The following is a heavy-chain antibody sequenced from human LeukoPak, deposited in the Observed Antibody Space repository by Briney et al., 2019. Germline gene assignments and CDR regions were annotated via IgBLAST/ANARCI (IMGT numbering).Heavy chain of an antibody. Sequence: GSLRLSCAASGFTVSSNYMSWVRQAPGKGLEWIGEINHSGSTNYNPSLKSRVTISVDTSKNQFSLKLSSVTAADTAVYYCARVPAAIVPGLPFDYCGQGTLVTVSS. D-gene: IGHD2-2*01. CDR2: INHSGST. J-gene: IGHJ4*02. CDR3: ARVPAAIVPGLPFDY. CDR1: GFTVSSNY. V-gene: IGHV4-34*01.